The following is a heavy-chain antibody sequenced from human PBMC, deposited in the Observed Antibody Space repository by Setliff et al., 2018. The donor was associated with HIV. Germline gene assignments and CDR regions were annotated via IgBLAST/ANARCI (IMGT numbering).Heavy chain of an antibody. V-gene: IGHV3-11*04. J-gene: IGHJ6*02. CDR2: ISSSGSPI. D-gene: IGHD3-3*01. CDR3: ARVFLEWLLYRPDYVMDV. Sequence: GGSLRLSCTASGFTFSDYSMSWIRQAPGKGLEWVSYISSSGSPIYYADSVKGRFTISRDNAKNSLYLQMNSLRAEDTAVYYCARVFLEWLLYRPDYVMDVWGQGTTVTVSS. CDR1: GFTFSDYS.